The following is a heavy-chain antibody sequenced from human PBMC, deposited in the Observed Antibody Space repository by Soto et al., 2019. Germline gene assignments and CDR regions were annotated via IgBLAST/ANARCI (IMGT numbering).Heavy chain of an antibody. Sequence: EVQLLESGGGLVQPGGSLRLSCAASGFTFSSYAMSWVRQAPGKGLEWVSAISGSGGSTYYADSVKGRFTISRDNSKNTLYLQKNSLRAEDTAVYYCAKDLESSIAVAERGVDYWGQGTLVTVSS. CDR1: GFTFSSYA. J-gene: IGHJ4*02. V-gene: IGHV3-23*01. CDR3: AKDLESSIAVAERGVDY. D-gene: IGHD6-19*01. CDR2: ISGSGGST.